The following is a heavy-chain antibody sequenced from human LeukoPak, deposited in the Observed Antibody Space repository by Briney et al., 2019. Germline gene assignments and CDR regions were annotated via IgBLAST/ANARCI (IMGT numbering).Heavy chain of an antibody. J-gene: IGHJ4*02. D-gene: IGHD2-2*01. CDR3: ARGLPMPNHFDY. Sequence: PGGSLRLSCAASGFTFSTYSMHWVRQAPGKGLEWLSYISSSNTIYYADSVKGRFTISRDDAKNSLYLQMNSLRDEDTAVYYCARGLPMPNHFDYWGQGTLVTVSS. CDR2: ISSSNTI. V-gene: IGHV3-48*02. CDR1: GFTFSTYS.